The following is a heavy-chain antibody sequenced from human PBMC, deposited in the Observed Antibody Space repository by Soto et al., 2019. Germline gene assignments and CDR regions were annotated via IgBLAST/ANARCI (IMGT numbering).Heavy chain of an antibody. Sequence: SETLSLTCAVHGGSFSGYYWDWIRQPPGKGLEWIGEVNHGGTSNYNPSLKSRASISVDTSKNQFSLKLTSVTAADTALFYCARSSGLEYDRSGYSYYFDNWGQGTLITLSS. CDR1: GGSFSGYY. J-gene: IGHJ4*02. CDR3: ARSSGLEYDRSGYSYYFDN. CDR2: VNHGGTS. V-gene: IGHV4-34*01. D-gene: IGHD3-22*01.